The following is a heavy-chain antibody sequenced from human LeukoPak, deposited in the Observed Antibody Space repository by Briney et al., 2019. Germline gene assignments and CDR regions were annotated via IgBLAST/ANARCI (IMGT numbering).Heavy chain of an antibody. Sequence: GSLRLSCAASGFTVSSNYMSWVRQAPGKGLEWIGEIYHSGSTNYNPSLKSRFTISVDKSKNQFSLKLSSVTAADTAVYYCAILTGRRTYDSSVGVASDWGQGTLVTVSS. CDR1: GFTVSSNY. V-gene: IGHV4-4*02. CDR2: IYHSGST. D-gene: IGHD3-22*01. CDR3: AILTGRRTYDSSVGVASD. J-gene: IGHJ4*02.